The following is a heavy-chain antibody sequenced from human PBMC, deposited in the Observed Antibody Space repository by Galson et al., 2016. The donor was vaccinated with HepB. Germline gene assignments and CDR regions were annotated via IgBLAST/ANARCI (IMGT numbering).Heavy chain of an antibody. CDR2: IYSGGTT. V-gene: IGHV4-61*01. D-gene: IGHD3-3*01. CDR3: ASSSGYYGSAAFDI. CDR1: GGSVKTDNHY. Sequence: SETLSLTCTVSGGSVKTDNHYWSWIRQPPGRGLEWSGYIYSGGTTKYNPLHKSRVTMSVDTSASTVYMELSSLRSEDTTVYYCASSSGYYGSAAFDIWGQGTMVTVSS. J-gene: IGHJ3*02.